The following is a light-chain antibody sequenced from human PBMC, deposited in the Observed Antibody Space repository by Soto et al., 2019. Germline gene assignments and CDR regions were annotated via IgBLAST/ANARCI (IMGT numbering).Light chain of an antibody. CDR3: QQYGSSPRT. CDR1: QSVSSSF. Sequence: ENVLTQSPGTLSLSPGERATLSCRASQSVSSSFLAWYQQRPVQAPRLLVYGASSRATGIPDRFSGSGSGTDFTLTISRLEPEDFAVYYCQQYGSSPRTFGPGTKVDI. V-gene: IGKV3-20*01. J-gene: IGKJ3*01. CDR2: GAS.